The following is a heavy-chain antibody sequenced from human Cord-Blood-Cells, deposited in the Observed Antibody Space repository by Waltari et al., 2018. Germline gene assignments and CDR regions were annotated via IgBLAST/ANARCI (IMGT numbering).Heavy chain of an antibody. CDR2: ICGGGGST. CDR1: GFTFSSYA. J-gene: IGHJ3*02. CDR3: AKEIAARRGAFDI. V-gene: IGHV3-23*01. D-gene: IGHD6-6*01. Sequence: EVQLLESGGGLVQPGGSLRLSCAASGFTFSSYAMSWVRQAPGEGGEWVCAICGGGGSTYHADSVKGRFTISRDNSKNTLYLQMNSLRAEDTAVYYCAKEIAARRGAFDIWGQGTMVTVSS.